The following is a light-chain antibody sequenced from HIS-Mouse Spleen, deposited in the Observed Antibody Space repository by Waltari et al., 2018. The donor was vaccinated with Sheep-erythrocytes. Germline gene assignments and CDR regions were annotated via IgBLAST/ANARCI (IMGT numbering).Light chain of an antibody. J-gene: IGKJ5*01. CDR2: AAS. V-gene: IGKV1-12*01. Sequence: DIQRTQSPSSVSASVGDIVTITCRASQGIRSWLAWYQQKPGKAPKLLIYAASSLQSGVPSRFSGSGSGTDFTLTISSLQPEDFATYYCQQANSFPITFGQGTRLEIK. CDR3: QQANSFPIT. CDR1: QGIRSW.